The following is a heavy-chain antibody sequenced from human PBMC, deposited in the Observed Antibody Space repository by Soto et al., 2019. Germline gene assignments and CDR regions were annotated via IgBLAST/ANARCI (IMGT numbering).Heavy chain of an antibody. CDR3: ARGWFGPEV. D-gene: IGHD3-10*01. V-gene: IGHV3-74*01. Sequence: EVQLVESGGGLVQPGGSLRLSCAASGFTLSGRSMHWVRQAPGKGLVWVSGIDNAGTDSTYADSVQGRFTSSRDNAKNMLYLQMISLRVDATAVYYCARGWFGPEVWGKGTTVTVSS. CDR1: GFTLSGRS. CDR2: IDNAGTDS. J-gene: IGHJ6*04.